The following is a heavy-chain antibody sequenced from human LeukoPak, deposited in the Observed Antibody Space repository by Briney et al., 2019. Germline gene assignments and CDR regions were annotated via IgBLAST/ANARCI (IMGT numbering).Heavy chain of an antibody. CDR1: GGSISSGDYY. J-gene: IGHJ4*02. CDR3: ARVGTTGDFTYLDY. D-gene: IGHD1-1*01. CDR2: IYYSGST. Sequence: SETLSLTCTVSGGSISSGDYYWSWIRQPPGKGLEWIGYIYYSGSTYYNPSLKSRVTISVYTSKNQFSLKLSSVTAADTAVYYCARVGTTGDFTYLDYWGQGTLVTVSS. V-gene: IGHV4-30-4*08.